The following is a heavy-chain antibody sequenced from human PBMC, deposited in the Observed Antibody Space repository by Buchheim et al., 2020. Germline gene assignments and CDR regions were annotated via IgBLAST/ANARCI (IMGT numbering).Heavy chain of an antibody. D-gene: IGHD3-16*01. CDR1: GDSIKNYC. CDR2: VCSSGGT. V-gene: IGHV4-59*01. CDR3: DRWGNPPPNAFHI. Sequence: QVQLQESGPGLVKPSETLSLTCTVSGDSIKNYCWNWIRQPPGKGLEWIGYVCSSGGTNSHPSLKSRVTISIDTSTSQFSLNLNYVTAADTAIYYCDRWGNPPPNAFHIWGHGT. J-gene: IGHJ3*02.